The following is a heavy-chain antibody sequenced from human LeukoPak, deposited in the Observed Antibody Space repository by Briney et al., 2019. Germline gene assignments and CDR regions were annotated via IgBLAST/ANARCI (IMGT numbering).Heavy chain of an antibody. V-gene: IGHV4-59*01. CDR3: ARAAFITMIVRTPDWFDP. Sequence: SETLSLTCTVSGGSISSYYWSWIRQPPGKGLGWIGYIYYSGSTNYNPSLKSRVTISVDTSKNQFSLKLSSVTAADTAVYYCARAAFITMIVRTPDWFDPWGQGTLVTVSS. CDR1: GGSISSYY. J-gene: IGHJ5*02. CDR2: IYYSGST. D-gene: IGHD3-22*01.